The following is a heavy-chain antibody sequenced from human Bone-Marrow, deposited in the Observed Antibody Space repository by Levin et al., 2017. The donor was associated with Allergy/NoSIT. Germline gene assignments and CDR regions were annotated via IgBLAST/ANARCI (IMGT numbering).Heavy chain of an antibody. Sequence: QSGPTLVKPTQTLTLTCTFSGFSLSTNEMGVGWIRQPPGKALDWPGFIYWDDDKRYSPSLKTRLTITKDTSKNQVVLTMTNMEPVDRATYYCAHLLVTYWYFDRWGRGTLVTVSS. CDR1: GFSLSTNEMG. CDR3: AHLLVTYWYFDR. D-gene: IGHD1-26*01. V-gene: IGHV2-5*02. J-gene: IGHJ2*01. CDR2: IYWDDDK.